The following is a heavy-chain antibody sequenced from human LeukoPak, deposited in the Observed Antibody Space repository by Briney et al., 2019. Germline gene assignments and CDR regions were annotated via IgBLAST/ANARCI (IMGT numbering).Heavy chain of an antibody. Sequence: PGGSLRLSCAASGFTFSSYAMSWVRQAPGKGLEWVSAISGSGGSTYYADSVKGRFTISRDNSKNTLYLQMNSLRADDTAVYYCAKFERGQQLAPDYWGQGTLVTVSS. V-gene: IGHV3-23*01. CDR3: AKFERGQQLAPDY. J-gene: IGHJ4*02. CDR1: GFTFSSYA. CDR2: ISGSGGST. D-gene: IGHD6-13*01.